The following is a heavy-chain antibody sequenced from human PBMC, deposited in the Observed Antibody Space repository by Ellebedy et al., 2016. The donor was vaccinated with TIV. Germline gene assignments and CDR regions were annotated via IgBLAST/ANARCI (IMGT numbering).Heavy chain of an antibody. CDR3: ARETSAEAYAFDI. CDR2: IYTSGST. J-gene: IGHJ3*02. D-gene: IGHD6-19*01. Sequence: SETLSLXXTVSGGSISSYYWSWIRQPAGKGLEWIGRIYTSGSTNYNPSLKSRVTMSVDTSKNQFSLKLSSVTAADTAVYYCARETSAEAYAFDIWGQGTMVTVSS. V-gene: IGHV4-4*07. CDR1: GGSISSYY.